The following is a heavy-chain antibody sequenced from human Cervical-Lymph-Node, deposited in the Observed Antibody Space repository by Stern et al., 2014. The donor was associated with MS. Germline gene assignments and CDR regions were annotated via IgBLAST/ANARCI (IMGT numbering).Heavy chain of an antibody. CDR1: GYNFGHYW. CDR2: IFPADSDS. V-gene: IGHV5-51*01. J-gene: IGHJ6*02. CDR3: ARHQPAATFAMDV. D-gene: IGHD2-2*01. Sequence: VHLAQSGADVNQPPASLKISCKGSGYNFGHYWIRWVRQKPAKGLEWMSTIFPADSDSRYSPSFEGQVTISADESISTAFLQSSSLKASDTGIYYCARHQPAATFAMDVWGQGTTVIVSS.